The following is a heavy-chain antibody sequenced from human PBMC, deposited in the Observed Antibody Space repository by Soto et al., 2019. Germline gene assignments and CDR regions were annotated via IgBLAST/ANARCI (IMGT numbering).Heavy chain of an antibody. CDR1: GGSISSYY. Sequence: SETLSLTCTVSGGSISSYYWSWIRQPPGKGLEWIGYIYYSGSTNYNPSLKSRVTITVDTSKNQFSLKLSSVTAADTAVYYCASGLGYCSSTSCMKDYWGQGTLVTVSS. J-gene: IGHJ4*02. CDR2: IYYSGST. CDR3: ASGLGYCSSTSCMKDY. D-gene: IGHD2-2*01. V-gene: IGHV4-59*01.